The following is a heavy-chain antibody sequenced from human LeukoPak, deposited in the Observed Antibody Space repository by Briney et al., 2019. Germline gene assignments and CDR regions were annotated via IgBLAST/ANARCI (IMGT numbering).Heavy chain of an antibody. J-gene: IGHJ2*01. V-gene: IGHV3-23*01. CDR1: GFTFSSYA. D-gene: IGHD4-11*01. CDR3: ARDLIPYDYTFYVGYVDL. Sequence: TGGSLRLSCAASGFTFSSYAMSWVRQAPGKGLEWVSGISGGGGSTYYADSVKGRFTISRDNSKNTLYLQMNSLRAEDTAVYYCARDLIPYDYTFYVGYVDLWGRGTLVTVSS. CDR2: ISGGGGST.